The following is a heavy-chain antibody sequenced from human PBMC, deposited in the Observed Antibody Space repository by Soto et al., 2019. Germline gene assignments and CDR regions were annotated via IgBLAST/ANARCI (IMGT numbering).Heavy chain of an antibody. CDR3: ASLFTTVTTLYYYGMDV. CDR2: ISSSSSYI. Sequence: AGSLRLSCAASGFTFSSYSMNWVRQAPGKGLEWVSSISSSSSYIYYADSVKGRFTISRDNAKNSLYLQMNSLRAEDTAVYYCASLFTTVTTLYYYGMDVWGQGTTVTVSS. D-gene: IGHD4-17*01. CDR1: GFTFSSYS. V-gene: IGHV3-21*01. J-gene: IGHJ6*02.